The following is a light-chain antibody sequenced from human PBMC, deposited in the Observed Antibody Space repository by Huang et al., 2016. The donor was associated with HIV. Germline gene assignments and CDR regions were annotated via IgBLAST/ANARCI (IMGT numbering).Light chain of an antibody. CDR1: ESLVNSDGNTY. CDR3: MQATQFPYT. Sequence: DIVMTQTPLSSSVTLGEPASISCRSSESLVNSDGNTYLNWLQQRPGQPPRLLTYKVSDRLSGVPDRVNGSGAGTDFTLKISRVEVEDVGVYYCMQATQFPYTFGQGTRLEIK. V-gene: IGKV2-24*01. CDR2: KVS. J-gene: IGKJ2*01.